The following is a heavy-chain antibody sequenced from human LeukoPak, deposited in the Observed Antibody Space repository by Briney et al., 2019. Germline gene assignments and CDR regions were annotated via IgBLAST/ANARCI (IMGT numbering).Heavy chain of an antibody. CDR2: IYHSGST. Sequence: SETLSLTFAVSGGSISSSNWWSWVRQPPGKGLEWIGEIYHSGSTNYNPSLKSRVTISVDKSKNQFSLKLSSVTAADTAVYYCARTQYSSSWRTFDYWGQGTLVTVSS. J-gene: IGHJ4*02. D-gene: IGHD6-13*01. V-gene: IGHV4-4*02. CDR3: ARTQYSSSWRTFDY. CDR1: GGSISSSNW.